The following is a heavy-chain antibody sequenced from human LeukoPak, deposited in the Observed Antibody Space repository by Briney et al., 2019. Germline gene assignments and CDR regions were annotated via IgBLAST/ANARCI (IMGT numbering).Heavy chain of an antibody. J-gene: IGHJ6*02. CDR2: INSNSGGT. Sequence: GASVKVSCMASGYTFTGYCIHWVRQAPGQGLEWMGRINSNSGGTNYAQRFQGRVTMTRDTSINTAYMELSRLRSDDTAVYYCARDFGYYDRSGHYYYYYGMDVWGQGTTVTVSS. D-gene: IGHD3-22*01. V-gene: IGHV1-2*06. CDR3: ARDFGYYDRSGHYYYYYGMDV. CDR1: GYTFTGYC.